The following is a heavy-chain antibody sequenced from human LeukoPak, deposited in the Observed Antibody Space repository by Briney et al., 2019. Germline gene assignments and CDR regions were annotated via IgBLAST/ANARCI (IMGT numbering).Heavy chain of an antibody. CDR2: INHSGST. J-gene: IGHJ4*02. V-gene: IGHV4-34*01. D-gene: IGHD6-13*01. CDR3: ARHPIAAAGTGEVDY. CDR1: GGSFSGYY. Sequence: SETLSLTCAVYGGSFSGYYWSWIRQPPGKGLEWIGEINHSGSTDYNPSLRSRVTISIDTSKNQFSLKLSSVTAADTAVYYCARHPIAAAGTGEVDYWGQGTLVTVSS.